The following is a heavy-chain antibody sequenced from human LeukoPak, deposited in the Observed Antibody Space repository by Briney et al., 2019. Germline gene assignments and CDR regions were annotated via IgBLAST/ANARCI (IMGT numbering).Heavy chain of an antibody. CDR2: INAGNGNT. V-gene: IGHV1-3*01. Sequence: ASVKVSCKASGYTFTSYAMHWVRQAPGQRLEWMGWINAGNGNTKYSQKFQGRVTITRDTSASTAYMELSSLRSEDTAVYYYARDGEDIVATISDFYYYGMDVWGQGTTVTVSS. CDR1: GYTFTSYA. CDR3: ARDGEDIVATISDFYYYGMDV. J-gene: IGHJ6*02. D-gene: IGHD5-12*01.